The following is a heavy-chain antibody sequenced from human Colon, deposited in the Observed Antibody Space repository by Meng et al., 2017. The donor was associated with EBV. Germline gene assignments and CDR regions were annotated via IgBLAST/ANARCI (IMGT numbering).Heavy chain of an antibody. CDR1: GGSISSGDYY. V-gene: IGHV4-30-4*01. CDR3: ARVGWRQWSFDL. J-gene: IGHJ2*01. CDR2: IYYSGST. D-gene: IGHD5-18*01. Sequence: VQRRESGPGRVKPSPTLSLTCTVSGGSISSGDYYGSWIRQPPGKGLELIGHIYYSGSTSYNPSLKSRVTISVDTSNNQFSLKLSSVTAADTAVYYCARVGWRQWSFDLWGRGTLVTVSS.